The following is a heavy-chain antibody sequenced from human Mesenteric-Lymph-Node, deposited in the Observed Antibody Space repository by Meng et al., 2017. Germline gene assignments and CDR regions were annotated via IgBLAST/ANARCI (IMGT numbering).Heavy chain of an antibody. Sequence: EVWLVESGGGLVQPGGSLSLSCAASGFTFSSYWMHWVRQAPGKGLVWVSRINSDGSSTSYADSVKGRFTISRDNAKNTLYLQMNSLRAEDTAVYYCARGGYYTFESFQHWGQGTLVTVSS. CDR2: INSDGSST. V-gene: IGHV3-74*02. CDR1: GFTFSSYW. D-gene: IGHD3-22*01. J-gene: IGHJ1*01. CDR3: ARGGYYTFESFQH.